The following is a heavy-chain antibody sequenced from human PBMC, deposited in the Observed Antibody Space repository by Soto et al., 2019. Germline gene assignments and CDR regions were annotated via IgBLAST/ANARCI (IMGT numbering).Heavy chain of an antibody. CDR1: GYTFTDYG. V-gene: IGHV1-18*01. CDR3: ASAPQYSRFLY. Sequence: ASVKVSCKASGYTFTDYGITWGRQAPGQGLEWMGWISASNGNTNYAQKFQGRVTMTTDTSTSTAYMDLRSLTSDDTAVYYCASAPQYSRFLYWGQGTPVTVSS. D-gene: IGHD6-6*01. CDR2: ISASNGNT. J-gene: IGHJ4*02.